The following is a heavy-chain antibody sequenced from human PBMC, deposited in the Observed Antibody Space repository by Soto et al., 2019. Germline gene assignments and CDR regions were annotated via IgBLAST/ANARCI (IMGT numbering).Heavy chain of an antibody. CDR2: IIPVFGTP. Sequence: QIQLVQSGAEVKKPGSSVKVSCQTSGDSFSKFSVSWVRQAPGQGLEWVGNIIPVFGTPTYAPTFKGRVTISADISTDTVYMELPSLTFEDTAVYYCAREWANSGGYPFDSWGPGTLVVVSS. D-gene: IGHD2-15*01. J-gene: IGHJ5*01. CDR3: AREWANSGGYPFDS. CDR1: GDSFSKFS. V-gene: IGHV1-69*06.